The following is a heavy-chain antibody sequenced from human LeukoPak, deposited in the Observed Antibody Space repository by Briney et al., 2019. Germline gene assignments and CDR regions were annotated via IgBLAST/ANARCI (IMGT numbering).Heavy chain of an antibody. J-gene: IGHJ4*02. CDR2: MTGPADTT. CDR3: AKGAEIDH. Sequence: GGSLRLSCAAPGFNFNNFAMSWVRQAPGKGPEWLSAMTGPADTTDYAESVKGRFTISRDYPKSMVYLQMNSLRVEDTAIYYCAKGAEIDHWGQGTLVTVSS. V-gene: IGHV3-23*01. CDR1: GFNFNNFA.